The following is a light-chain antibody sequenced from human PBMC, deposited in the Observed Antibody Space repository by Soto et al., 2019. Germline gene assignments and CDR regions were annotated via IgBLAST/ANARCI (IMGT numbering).Light chain of an antibody. CDR1: QSVSSSY. J-gene: IGKJ2*01. V-gene: IGKV3-20*01. Sequence: EIVLTQSPGTLSLSPGERATLSCRASQSVSSSYLAWYQQRPGQAPRLLIYGASSRSTGIPDRFSGSGSGTDFTLTINRLELEDFAVYYWHQYGSSPYTFGQGTKLEI. CDR3: HQYGSSPYT. CDR2: GAS.